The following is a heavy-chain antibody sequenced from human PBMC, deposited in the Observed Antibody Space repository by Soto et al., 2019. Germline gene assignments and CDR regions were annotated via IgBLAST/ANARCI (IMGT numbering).Heavy chain of an antibody. V-gene: IGHV4-61*01. CDR1: GRSVSSGSYY. D-gene: IGHD6-13*01. Sequence: SETLSLTCTVSGRSVSSGSYYWSWIRQPPGKGLEWIGYIYYSGSTNYNPSLKSRVTISVDTSKNQFSLKLSSVTAADTAVYYCARYSLGIAAAGAFDIWGQGTMVTVSS. CDR3: ARYSLGIAAAGAFDI. J-gene: IGHJ3*02. CDR2: IYYSGST.